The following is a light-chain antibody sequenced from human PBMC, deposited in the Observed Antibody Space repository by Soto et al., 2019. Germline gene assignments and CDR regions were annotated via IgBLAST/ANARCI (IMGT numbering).Light chain of an antibody. CDR2: AAS. J-gene: IGKJ4*01. CDR3: RQSYYTPPLT. V-gene: IGKV1-39*01. Sequence: DIQMTQSPSSLSASVGDRVTITCRASQSISSYLNWYQQKPGKAPKLLIYAASSLQSGVPSRFSGSGSGTDFSLTISSLQPEDFATYYCRQSYYTPPLTFGGGTKVEIK. CDR1: QSISSY.